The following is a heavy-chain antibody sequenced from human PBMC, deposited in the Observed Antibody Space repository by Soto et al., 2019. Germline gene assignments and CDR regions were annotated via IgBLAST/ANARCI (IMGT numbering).Heavy chain of an antibody. CDR1: GFTFTDYS. J-gene: IGHJ4*02. D-gene: IGHD4-17*01. V-gene: IGHV3-23*01. Sequence: EVQVLLSGGGLIQPGGSLRLSCAASGFTFTDYSMAWVRQTPERGLEWFAGMSIGYEKTFYADSVRGRFIVSRDSSKNTGDLQMYRLSVEDTVIYFCARWSGYGDLWGQGTLVTVSS. CDR2: MSIGYEKT. CDR3: ARWSGYGDL.